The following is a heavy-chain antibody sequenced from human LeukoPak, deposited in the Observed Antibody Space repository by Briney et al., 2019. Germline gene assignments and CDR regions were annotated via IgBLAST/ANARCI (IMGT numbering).Heavy chain of an antibody. CDR1: GFIFSNAW. D-gene: IGHD3-10*01. Sequence: GGSLRLSCAASGFIFSNAWMNWVRQVPGKGLEWVGRIKSNTDGGTTDYAAPVKGRFTISRDDSKNTLYLLMNSLKTEDTAVYYCTTDERYSGGGSFDYWGQGTLVTVSS. CDR2: IKSNTDGGTT. CDR3: TTDERYSGGGSFDY. J-gene: IGHJ4*02. V-gene: IGHV3-15*07.